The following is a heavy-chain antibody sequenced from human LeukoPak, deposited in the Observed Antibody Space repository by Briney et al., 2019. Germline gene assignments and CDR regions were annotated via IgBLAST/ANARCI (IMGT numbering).Heavy chain of an antibody. CDR1: GITFSSNA. Sequence: GGSLRLSCAASGITFSSNAMSWVRQAPGKGLERVSAISGSGGSTYYADSVKGRFTISRDNSNNTLSLQMNSMRAEDTAVYYCAKDREEYGDYGTDDYWGQGTLVTVSS. CDR2: ISGSGGST. V-gene: IGHV3-23*01. CDR3: AKDREEYGDYGTDDY. J-gene: IGHJ4*02. D-gene: IGHD4-17*01.